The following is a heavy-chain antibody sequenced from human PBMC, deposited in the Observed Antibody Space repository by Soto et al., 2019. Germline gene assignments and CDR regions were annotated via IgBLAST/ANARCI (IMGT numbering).Heavy chain of an antibody. CDR2: IFYSGST. V-gene: IGHV4-59*01. J-gene: IGHJ6*02. Sequence: SETLSLTCTVSGGSISSYYWSWIRQPPGKGLEWIGYIFYSGSTSYNPSLKSRVTISVDTSKNQFSLKLSSVTAADTAVYYCARDDYGGLYTMDVWGQGTTVTVSS. D-gene: IGHD4-17*01. CDR3: ARDDYGGLYTMDV. CDR1: GGSISSYY.